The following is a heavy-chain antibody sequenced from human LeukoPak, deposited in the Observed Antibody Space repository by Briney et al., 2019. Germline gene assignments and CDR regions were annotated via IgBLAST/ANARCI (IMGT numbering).Heavy chain of an antibody. D-gene: IGHD3-22*01. CDR2: IIPILGIA. CDR1: GGTSSSYT. V-gene: IGHV1-69*04. Sequence: GASVKVSCKASGGTSSSYTISWVRQAPGQGLEWMGRIIPILGIANYAQKFQGRVTITADKSTSTAYMELSSLRSEDTAVYYCAREGPTMIVLADAFDIWGQGTMVTVSS. CDR3: AREGPTMIVLADAFDI. J-gene: IGHJ3*02.